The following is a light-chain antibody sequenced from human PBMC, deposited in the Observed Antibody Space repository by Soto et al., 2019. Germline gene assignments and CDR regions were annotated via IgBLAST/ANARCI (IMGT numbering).Light chain of an antibody. CDR2: EVS. V-gene: IGLV2-14*01. Sequence: QSALTQPASVSGSPGQSITISCTGTSSDVGGYNYVSWYQQHPGKAPKPMIYEVSNRPSGVSNRFSGSKSGNTASLTISGLQADDEADYSCSSYTSSSTLVVFGGGTKLTVL. CDR1: SSDVGGYNY. J-gene: IGLJ2*01. CDR3: SSYTSSSTLVV.